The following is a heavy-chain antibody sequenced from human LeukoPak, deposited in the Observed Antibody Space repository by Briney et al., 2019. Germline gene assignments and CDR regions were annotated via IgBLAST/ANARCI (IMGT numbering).Heavy chain of an antibody. J-gene: IGHJ5*02. CDR1: GGSFSGYY. CDR3: ARRKDCSGGSCYARWFDP. D-gene: IGHD2-15*01. Sequence: ASETLSLTCAVYGGSFSGYYWSWIRQPPGKGLEWIGSIYYSGSTYYNPSLKSRVTISVDTSKNQFSLKLSSVTAADTAVYYCARRKDCSGGSCYARWFDPWGQGTLVTVSS. V-gene: IGHV4-34*01. CDR2: IYYSGST.